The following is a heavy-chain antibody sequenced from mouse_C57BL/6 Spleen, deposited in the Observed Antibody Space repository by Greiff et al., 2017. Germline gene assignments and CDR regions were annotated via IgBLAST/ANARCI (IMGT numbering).Heavy chain of an antibody. CDR1: GYAFSSYW. D-gene: IGHD1-1*01. CDR2: IYPGDGDT. J-gene: IGHJ2*01. V-gene: IGHV1-80*01. CDR3: ARWSYYDGSSRYYFDD. Sequence: QVQLKESGAELVKPGASVKISCKASGYAFSSYWMNWVKQRPGKGLEWIGQIYPGDGDTNYNGKFKGKATLTADKSSSTAYMQLSSLTSEDSAVYYCARWSYYDGSSRYYFDDWGKGTTLTVSS.